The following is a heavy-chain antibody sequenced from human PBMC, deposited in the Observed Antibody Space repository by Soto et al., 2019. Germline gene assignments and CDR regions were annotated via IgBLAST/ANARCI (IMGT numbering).Heavy chain of an antibody. J-gene: IGHJ6*04. Sequence: PGGSLRLSCSASGFTFSSYAMHWVRQAPGKGLEYVSAISSNGGSTYYADSVKGRFTISRDNSKNTLYLQMSSLRAEDTAVYYCVNIRQRAIQANYSSSWADYYYYGMDVWGKGTTVTVSS. CDR2: ISSNGGST. CDR1: GFTFSSYA. CDR3: VNIRQRAIQANYSSSWADYYYYGMDV. D-gene: IGHD6-13*01. V-gene: IGHV3-64D*08.